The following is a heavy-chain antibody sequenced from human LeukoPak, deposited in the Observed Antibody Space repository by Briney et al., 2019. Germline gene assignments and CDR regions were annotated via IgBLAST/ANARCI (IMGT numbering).Heavy chain of an antibody. Sequence: ASVTVSCKASGYTFTNYNINWVRQAPRQGLERMGWMNPNSGNTGYKQKFQGRVTMTRDTSISTAYMELSSLRSEDTAVYYCVRGLFPRQPADDFWGQGTLVTVSS. CDR3: VRGLFPRQPADDF. V-gene: IGHV1-8*01. CDR2: MNPNSGNT. J-gene: IGHJ4*01. CDR1: GYTFTNYN.